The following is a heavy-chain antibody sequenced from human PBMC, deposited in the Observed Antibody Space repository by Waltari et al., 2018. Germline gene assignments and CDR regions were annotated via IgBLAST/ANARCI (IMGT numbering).Heavy chain of an antibody. Sequence: EVQLVESGGGLVQQGGSLRLTCVASGFTFSRHGMSGLRQAPGKGLEWVANINEDESEKFYADSVKGRFTISRDNAKNSLYLQMNSLRVEDTAYYYCARDMGIYTNYAAYWGQGTLVTVSS. CDR3: ARDMGIYTNYAAY. J-gene: IGHJ4*02. D-gene: IGHD4-4*01. CDR2: INEDESEK. CDR1: GFTFSRHG. V-gene: IGHV3-7*01.